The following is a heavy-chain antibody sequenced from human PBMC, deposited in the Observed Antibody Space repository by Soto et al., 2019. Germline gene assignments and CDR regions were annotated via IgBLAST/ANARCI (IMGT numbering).Heavy chain of an antibody. CDR1: GFTFSSYA. J-gene: IGHJ1*01. CDR2: ISGSGGST. V-gene: IGHV3-23*01. Sequence: GSLRLSCAASGFTFSSYAMSWVRQAPGKGLEWVSAISGSGGSTYYADSVKGRFAISRDNSKNTLYLQMNSLRAEDTAVYYCAKVAGYYYDSSGYITWRQGTLVTVSS. D-gene: IGHD3-22*01. CDR3: AKVAGYYYDSSGYIT.